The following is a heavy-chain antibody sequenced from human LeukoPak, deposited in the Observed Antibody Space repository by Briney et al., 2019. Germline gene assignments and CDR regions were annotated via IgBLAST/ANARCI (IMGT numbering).Heavy chain of an antibody. CDR3: AKAGTTGIHHWFDP. J-gene: IGHJ5*02. CDR1: GYSISNDYY. D-gene: IGHD1-1*01. CDR2: IYHSGGS. V-gene: IGHV4-38-2*01. Sequence: PSETLSLTCVVSGYSISNDYYWGWIRQPPGKGLEWIGNIYHSGGSYYNPSLKSRVTILVDTSKNQFSLKLSSGTAADTAVYYCAKAGTTGIHHWFDPWGQGNLVTVSS.